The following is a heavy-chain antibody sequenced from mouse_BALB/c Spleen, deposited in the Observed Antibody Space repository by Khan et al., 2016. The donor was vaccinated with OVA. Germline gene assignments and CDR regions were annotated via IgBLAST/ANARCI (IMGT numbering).Heavy chain of an antibody. Sequence: QVQLQQSGPELVKPGALVKISCKASGYTFTAYDINWVRQRPGQGLEWIGWIYPGDGSTKYNENFMGKATLTADRSSNTAYMQLSSLTSETSAVYVCAREGLRVVAMDYWGQGTSVSVSS. CDR2: IYPGDGST. J-gene: IGHJ4*01. CDR1: GYTFTAYD. V-gene: IGHV1S56*01. CDR3: AREGLRVVAMDY. D-gene: IGHD2-4*01.